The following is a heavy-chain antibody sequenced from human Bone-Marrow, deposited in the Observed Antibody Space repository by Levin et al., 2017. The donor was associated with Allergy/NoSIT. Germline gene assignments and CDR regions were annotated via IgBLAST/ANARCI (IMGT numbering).Heavy chain of an antibody. CDR2: IIPIFNTV. J-gene: IGHJ5*02. CDR1: GGTFSSYA. V-gene: IGHV1-69*06. Sequence: SVKVSCKASGGTFSSYAISWVRQAPGQGLEWMGGIIPIFNTVNYAQKFQGRVIITADKSTSTAYMELNSLRSEDTAVYYCARDAWWEDLTWFAPWGQGALVTVVS. CDR3: ARDAWWEDLTWFAP. D-gene: IGHD1-26*01.